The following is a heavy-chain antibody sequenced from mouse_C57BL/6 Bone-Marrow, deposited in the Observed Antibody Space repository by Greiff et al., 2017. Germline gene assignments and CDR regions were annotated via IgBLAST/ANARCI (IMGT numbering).Heavy chain of an antibody. J-gene: IGHJ4*01. CDR3: ARWGDGSSYYAMDY. D-gene: IGHD1-1*01. V-gene: IGHV1-64*01. CDR1: GYTFTSYW. CDR2: IHPKSGST. Sequence: VQLQQPGAELVKPGASVKLSCKASGYTFTSYWMHWVKQRPGQGLEWIGMIHPKSGSTNYNEKFKSKATLTVDKSSSTAYMQLSSLTSEDSAVYYCARWGDGSSYYAMDYWGQGTSVTVSS.